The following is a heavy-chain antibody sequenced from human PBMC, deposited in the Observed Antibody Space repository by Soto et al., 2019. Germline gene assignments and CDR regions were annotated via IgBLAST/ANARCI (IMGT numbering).Heavy chain of an antibody. V-gene: IGHV3-30-3*01. D-gene: IGHD3-22*01. Sequence: GGSLRLSCAASGFTFSRYDMHWVRQATGKGLEWVAVISYDGSNKYYADSVKGRFTISRDNSKNTLYLQMNSLRAEDTAVYYCAREKTYYYDSSGCLPVYWGQGTLVTVSS. CDR3: AREKTYYYDSSGCLPVY. CDR1: GFTFSRYD. J-gene: IGHJ4*02. CDR2: ISYDGSNK.